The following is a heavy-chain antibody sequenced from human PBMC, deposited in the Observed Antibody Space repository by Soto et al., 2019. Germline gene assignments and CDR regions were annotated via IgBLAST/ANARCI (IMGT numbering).Heavy chain of an antibody. D-gene: IGHD2-8*02. CDR2: FDPEDGET. Sequence: GASVKVSCKVSGYTLTELSMHWVRQAPGKGLEWMGGFDPEDGETIYAQKFQGRLTMTRDTSTSTAYMELSSLRSEDTAVYYCARNPYGTGLFDPWGQGTLVTVSS. CDR3: ARNPYGTGLFDP. CDR1: GYTLTELS. J-gene: IGHJ5*02. V-gene: IGHV1-24*01.